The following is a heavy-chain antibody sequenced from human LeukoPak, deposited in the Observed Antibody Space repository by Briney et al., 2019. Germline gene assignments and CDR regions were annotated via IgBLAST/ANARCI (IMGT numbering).Heavy chain of an antibody. CDR2: ISYDATNK. Sequence: GGSLRLSCAASAFTFSRYAMHWVRQAPGKRLEWLAIISYDATNKYYADSVKGRFTISRDNSKNTLYLQMDNLRAEDTAVYYCAREDKGQIYFDYWGQGTLVTVSS. CDR1: AFTFSRYA. J-gene: IGHJ4*02. D-gene: IGHD2-15*01. CDR3: AREDKGQIYFDY. V-gene: IGHV3-30-3*01.